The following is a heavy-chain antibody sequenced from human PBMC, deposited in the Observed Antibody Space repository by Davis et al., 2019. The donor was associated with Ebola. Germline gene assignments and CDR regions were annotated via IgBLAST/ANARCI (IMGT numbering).Heavy chain of an antibody. V-gene: IGHV3-30-3*01. CDR2: ISYDGSNK. J-gene: IGHJ4*02. CDR1: GFTFSSYA. Sequence: GGSLRLSCAASGFTFSSYAMHWVRQAPGKGLEWVAFISYDGSNKYYADSVKGRFTISRDNSENTLYLQMNSLRAEDTAVYYCAKDNGRYYDSSGPLDYWGQGTLVTVSS. D-gene: IGHD3-22*01. CDR3: AKDNGRYYDSSGPLDY.